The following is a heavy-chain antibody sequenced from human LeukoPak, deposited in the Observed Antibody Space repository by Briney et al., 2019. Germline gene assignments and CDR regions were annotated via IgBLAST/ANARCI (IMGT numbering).Heavy chain of an antibody. CDR2: ISSSGGTI. Sequence: GGSLRLSCAASGFTFSDSYMSWIRQAPGKGLEWISYISSSGGTIYYADSVKGRFSISRNNAKNSLYLQMHSLRAEDTAVYYCARGYCSGGTCYLFDYWGQGTLVTVSS. CDR1: GFTFSDSY. CDR3: ARGYCSGGTCYLFDY. V-gene: IGHV3-11*04. D-gene: IGHD2-15*01. J-gene: IGHJ4*02.